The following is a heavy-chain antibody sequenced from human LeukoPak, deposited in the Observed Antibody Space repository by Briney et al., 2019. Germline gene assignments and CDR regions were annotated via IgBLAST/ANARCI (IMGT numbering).Heavy chain of an antibody. D-gene: IGHD6-13*01. J-gene: IGHJ4*02. Sequence: ASVKVSCKASGYTFTGYYMHWVRQAPGQGLEWMGWINPNSGGTNYAQKFQGRVTMTRDTSTSTAYMELGRLRSDDTAVYYCARDQAAAGTGDYWGQGTLVTVSS. CDR3: ARDQAAAGTGDY. CDR1: GYTFTGYY. V-gene: IGHV1-2*02. CDR2: INPNSGGT.